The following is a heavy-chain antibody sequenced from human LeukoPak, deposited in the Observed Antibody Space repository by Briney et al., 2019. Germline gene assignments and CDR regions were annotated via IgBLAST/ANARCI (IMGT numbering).Heavy chain of an antibody. D-gene: IGHD6-13*01. CDR2: IIPIFGTA. V-gene: IGHV1-69*13. Sequence: SVKVSCKASGGTFSSYAISWVRQAPGQGLEWMGGIIPIFGTANYAQKFQGRVTITADESTSTAYMELSRLRSDDTAVYYCAREYSSSSNPTDYWGQGTLVTVSS. CDR1: GGTFSSYA. CDR3: AREYSSSSNPTDY. J-gene: IGHJ4*02.